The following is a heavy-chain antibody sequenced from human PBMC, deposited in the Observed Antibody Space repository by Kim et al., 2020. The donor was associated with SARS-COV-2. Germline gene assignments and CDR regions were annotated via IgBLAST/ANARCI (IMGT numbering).Heavy chain of an antibody. CDR1: GGSFSGYY. V-gene: IGHV4-34*01. Sequence: SETLSLTCAVYGGSFSGYYWSWIRQPPGKGLEWIGEINHSGSTNYNPSLKSRVTISVDTSKNQFSLKLSSVTAADTAVYYCASRHRRDGYNWRYYYYGMDVWGQGTTVTVSS. CDR2: INHSGST. CDR3: ASRHRRDGYNWRYYYYGMDV. D-gene: IGHD5-12*01. J-gene: IGHJ6*02.